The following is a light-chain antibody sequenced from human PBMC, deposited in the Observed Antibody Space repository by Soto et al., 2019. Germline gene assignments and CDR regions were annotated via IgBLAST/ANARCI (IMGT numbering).Light chain of an antibody. CDR2: DVS. CDR1: XXXXXGYNY. Sequence: QSALTQPASVSGXXXXSXXXXXXGXXXXXXGYNYVSWYQQHPGKAPKLMIYDVSNRPSGVSNRFSGSKSGNTASLTISGLQAEDEADYYCSSYTSSSTSRYVFGTGTKVTVL. V-gene: IGLV2-14*01. CDR3: SSYTSSSTSRYV. J-gene: IGLJ1*01.